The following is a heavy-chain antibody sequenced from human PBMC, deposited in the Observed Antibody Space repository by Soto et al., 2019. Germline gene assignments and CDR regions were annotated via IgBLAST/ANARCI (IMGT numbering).Heavy chain of an antibody. V-gene: IGHV1-2*04. D-gene: IGHD4-17*01. J-gene: IGHJ1*01. Sequence: GASVKVSCKASGYTFTGYYMHWVRQAPGQGLEWMGWINPNSGGTNYAQKFQGWVTMTRDTSISTAYMELSRLRSDDTAVYYCATDYGDYVSEYFQHWGQGTLVTVSS. CDR2: INPNSGGT. CDR3: ATDYGDYVSEYFQH. CDR1: GYTFTGYY.